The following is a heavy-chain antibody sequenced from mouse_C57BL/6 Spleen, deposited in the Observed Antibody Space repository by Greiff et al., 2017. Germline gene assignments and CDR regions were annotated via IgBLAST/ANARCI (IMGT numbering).Heavy chain of an antibody. V-gene: IGHV1-59*01. D-gene: IGHD1-1*01. CDR3: ARDRPVDYFDY. CDR1: GYTFTSYW. Sequence: VQLQQPGAELVRPGTSVKLSCKASGYTFTSYWMHWVKQRPGQGLEWIGVIDPSDSYTNYNQKFKGKATLTVDTSSSTAYMQLSSLPSEDSAVYYCARDRPVDYFDYWGQGTTLTVSS. CDR2: IDPSDSYT. J-gene: IGHJ2*01.